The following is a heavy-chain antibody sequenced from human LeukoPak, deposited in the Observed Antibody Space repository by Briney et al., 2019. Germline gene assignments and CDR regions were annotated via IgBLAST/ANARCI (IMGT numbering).Heavy chain of an antibody. CDR3: TRGRGI. CDR2: IYTSGST. D-gene: IGHD3-10*01. J-gene: IGHJ4*02. CDR1: GGSISSGSYD. V-gene: IGHV4-61*09. Sequence: SQTLSLTCTVSGGSISSGSYDRYWIRQPAGKGLEWIGHIYTSGSTDCNPSLKSRVTISVATSKNQFSLKLTSVTAADTAVYYCTRGRGIWGQGTLVTVSS.